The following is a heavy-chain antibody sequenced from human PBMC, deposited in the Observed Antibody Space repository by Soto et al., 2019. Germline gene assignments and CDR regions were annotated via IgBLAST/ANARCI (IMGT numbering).Heavy chain of an antibody. CDR3: ASPTDCSGGSCPNYGDYGYNKYYFDY. D-gene: IGHD2-15*01. CDR1: GGSISSSSYY. CDR2: IYYSGST. Sequence: PSETLSLTCTVSGGSISSSSYYWGWIRQPPGKGLEWIGSIYYSGSTYYNPSLKSRVTISVDTSKNQFSLKLSSVTAADTAVYYCASPTDCSGGSCPNYGDYGYNKYYFDYWGQGTLVTVSS. J-gene: IGHJ4*02. V-gene: IGHV4-39*01.